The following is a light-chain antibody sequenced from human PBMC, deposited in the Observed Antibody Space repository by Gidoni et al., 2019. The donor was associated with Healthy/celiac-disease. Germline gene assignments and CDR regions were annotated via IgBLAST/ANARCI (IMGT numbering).Light chain of an antibody. CDR1: QSLLHSNGYNY. J-gene: IGKJ1*01. V-gene: IGKV2-28*01. CDR2: LGS. Sequence: DIVMTQSPLSLPVTPGEPASISCRSSQSLLHSNGYNYLDWYLQKPGQSPQLLIDLGSNRASGVPDRFSGSGSGTDFTLKISRVEDEDVGVYYCMQALQTPPTFGQGTKVEIK. CDR3: MQALQTPPT.